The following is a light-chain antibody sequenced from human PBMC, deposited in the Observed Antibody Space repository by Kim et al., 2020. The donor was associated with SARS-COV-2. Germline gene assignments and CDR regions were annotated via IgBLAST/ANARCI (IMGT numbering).Light chain of an antibody. Sequence: SPGERATHSCRASQSVSSSYLAWYQQKPGQPPRLLIYGASTRATGIPDRFSGSGSGTDFTLTINRLEPEDFAVYSCQQYCSSPLTFGGGTKVDIK. J-gene: IGKJ4*01. CDR3: QQYCSSPLT. CDR1: QSVSSSY. CDR2: GAS. V-gene: IGKV3-20*01.